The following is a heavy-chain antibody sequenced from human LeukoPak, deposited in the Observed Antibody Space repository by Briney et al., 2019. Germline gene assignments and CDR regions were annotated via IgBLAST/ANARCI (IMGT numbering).Heavy chain of an antibody. CDR3: ARDLLYRAGIRGGY. J-gene: IGHJ4*02. V-gene: IGHV1-18*01. Sequence: GASVKVSCKASGGTFSSYAISWVRQAPGQGLEWMGWISAYNGNTNYAQKLQGRVTMTTDTSTSTAYMELRSLRSDDTAVYYCARDLLYRAGIRGGYWGQGTLVTVSS. D-gene: IGHD3-10*01. CDR1: GGTFSSYA. CDR2: ISAYNGNT.